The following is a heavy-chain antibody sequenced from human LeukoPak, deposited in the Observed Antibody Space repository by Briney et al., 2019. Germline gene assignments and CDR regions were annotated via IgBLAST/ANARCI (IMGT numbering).Heavy chain of an antibody. J-gene: IGHJ4*02. V-gene: IGHV3-33*01. CDR1: GFSFSTYS. D-gene: IGHD3-16*01. CDR2: IWNAGTNT. Sequence: GGSLRLSCAASGFSFSTYSMHWVHQAPGKGLEWVALIWNAGTNTYYADSVKGRFTISRDNSKNTLYLQMNSLRAEDTAVYYCAGDTPPGGDYYFDYWGQGTLVIVSS. CDR3: AGDTPPGGDYYFDY.